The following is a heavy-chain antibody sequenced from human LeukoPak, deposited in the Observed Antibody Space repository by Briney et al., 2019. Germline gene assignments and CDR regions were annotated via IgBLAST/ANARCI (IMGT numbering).Heavy chain of an antibody. J-gene: IGHJ4*02. CDR1: GFTFSSYA. D-gene: IGHD2-2*02. CDR3: AKAGSVVVPAAISDY. CDR2: FSGSGGST. Sequence: GGPLRLLCAASGFTFSSYAMRWPRQAPGKGLEWVSAFSGSGGSTYYADSVKGRFTISRDNSKNTLYLQINSLRAEDTAVYYCAKAGSVVVPAAISDYWGQGTLVTVSP. V-gene: IGHV3-23*01.